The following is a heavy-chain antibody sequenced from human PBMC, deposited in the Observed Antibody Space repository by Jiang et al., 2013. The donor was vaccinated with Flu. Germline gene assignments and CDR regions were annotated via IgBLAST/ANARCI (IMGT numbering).Heavy chain of an antibody. J-gene: IGHJ4*02. D-gene: IGHD3-3*01. CDR3: AKDLPRITIFGVVITRGGTATPAGFDY. Sequence: DGQLLESGGGLVQPGGSLRLSCAASGFTFSSYAMSWVRQAPGKGLEWVSAISGSGGSTYYADSVKGRFTISRDNSKNTLYLQMNSLRAEDTAVYYCAKDLPRITIFGVVITRGGTATPAGFDYWGQGTLVTVSS. V-gene: IGHV3-23*01. CDR2: ISGSGGST. CDR1: GFTFSSYA.